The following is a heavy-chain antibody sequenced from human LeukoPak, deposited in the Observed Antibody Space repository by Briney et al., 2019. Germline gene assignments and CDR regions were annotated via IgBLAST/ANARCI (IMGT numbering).Heavy chain of an antibody. Sequence: PGRSLRLSCAASGSTFSNYAMHWVRQAPGKGLEWVAVISFDGSNKYFAGSVKGRFTISRDNSKNTLYLQMSSLRAEDTAVYYCARDNTRGPYFDLWGHGTLVTVSS. J-gene: IGHJ2*01. CDR1: GSTFSNYA. V-gene: IGHV3-30*04. D-gene: IGHD1-26*01. CDR2: ISFDGSNK. CDR3: ARDNTRGPYFDL.